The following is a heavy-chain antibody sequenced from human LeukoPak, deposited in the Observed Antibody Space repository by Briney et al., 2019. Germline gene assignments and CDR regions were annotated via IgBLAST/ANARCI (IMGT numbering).Heavy chain of an antibody. CDR2: INPSGGTT. J-gene: IGHJ4*02. V-gene: IGHV1-46*01. D-gene: IGHD6-19*01. CDR1: GYTFTGYY. CDR3: ARGRPGSGWSFDY. Sequence: ASVKVSCKASGYTFTGYYMHWVRQAPGQGLEWMGIINPSGGTTNYAQKFQGRVTMTRDTSATTLYMELSSLRSGDTAVYYCARGRPGSGWSFDYWGQGTLVTVSS.